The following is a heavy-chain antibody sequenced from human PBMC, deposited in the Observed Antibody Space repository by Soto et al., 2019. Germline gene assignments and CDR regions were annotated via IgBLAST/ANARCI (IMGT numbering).Heavy chain of an antibody. D-gene: IGHD3-9*01. CDR2: MYYRGST. J-gene: IGHJ4*02. Sequence: QLQLQESGPGLVKPSETLSLTCTVAGGSITGSNYFWGWIRQPPGKGLEWIGSMYYRGSTYYNPSHQSRVIMFVATSKTHFSLKMSSVPAADTAVYYCATNPRYYDILTGYYDHRSFDYWGQGTLVTVSS. V-gene: IGHV4-39*02. CDR1: GGSITGSNYF. CDR3: ATNPRYYDILTGYYDHRSFDY.